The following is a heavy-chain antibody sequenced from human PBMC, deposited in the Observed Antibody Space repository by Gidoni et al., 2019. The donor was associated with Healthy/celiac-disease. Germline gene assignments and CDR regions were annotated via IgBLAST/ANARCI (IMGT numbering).Heavy chain of an antibody. Sequence: QVQLQESGAGLVKPSWTLSLTCAVSGGSLSSSNWWSWVRQPPGKGLEWNGEIYHSGSTNYNPYLKSRVTISVDKSKNQFSLKLSSGTAADTAVYYCARGLSAAAANFDYWGQGTLVTVSS. CDR3: ARGLSAAAANFDY. D-gene: IGHD6-13*01. CDR1: GGSLSSSNW. J-gene: IGHJ4*02. V-gene: IGHV4-4*02. CDR2: IYHSGST.